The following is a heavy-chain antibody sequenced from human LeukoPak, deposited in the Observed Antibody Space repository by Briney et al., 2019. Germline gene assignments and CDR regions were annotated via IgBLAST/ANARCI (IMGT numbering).Heavy chain of an antibody. D-gene: IGHD3-22*01. J-gene: IGHJ4*02. CDR2: IIPIFGTT. CDR1: GGTFSSYA. Sequence: EASVKVSCKASGGTFSSYAISWVRQAPGQGLEWMGGIIPIFGTTNYAQKFQGRVTITADESTSTAYMELSSLRSEDTAVYYCATWFNFYDSSGYYPHWGQGTLVTVSS. CDR3: ATWFNFYDSSGYYPH. V-gene: IGHV1-69*13.